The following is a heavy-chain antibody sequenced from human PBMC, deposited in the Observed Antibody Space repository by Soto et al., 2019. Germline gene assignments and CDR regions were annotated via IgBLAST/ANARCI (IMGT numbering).Heavy chain of an antibody. D-gene: IGHD2-15*01. J-gene: IGHJ5*02. CDR2: ISYDGSNK. Sequence: SXRLSCAASGFTFSSYAMHWVRQAPGKGLEWVAVISYDGSNKYYADSVKGRFTISRDNSKNTLYLQMNSLRAEDTAVYYCARASIVVVVAVTRSGFDPWGQGTLVTVSS. V-gene: IGHV3-30-3*01. CDR3: ARASIVVVVAVTRSGFDP. CDR1: GFTFSSYA.